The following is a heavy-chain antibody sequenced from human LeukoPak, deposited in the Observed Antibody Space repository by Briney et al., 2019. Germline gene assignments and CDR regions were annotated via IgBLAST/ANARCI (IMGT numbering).Heavy chain of an antibody. CDR1: GGSISSSNW. V-gene: IGHV4-4*02. D-gene: IGHD5-12*01. CDR3: ATMHIVATIHPSRNRWFDP. J-gene: IGHJ5*02. CDR2: IYHSGST. Sequence: SGTLSLTCAVSGGSISSSNWWSWVRQPPGKGLEWIGEIYHSGSTNYNPSLKSRVTISVDKSKNQFSLKLSSVTAADTAVYYCATMHIVATIHPSRNRWFDPWGQGTLVTVSS.